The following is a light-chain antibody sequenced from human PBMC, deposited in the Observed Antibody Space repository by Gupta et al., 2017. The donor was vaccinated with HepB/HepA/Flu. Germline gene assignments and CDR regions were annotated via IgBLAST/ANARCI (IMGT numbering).Light chain of an antibody. J-gene: IGKJ1*01. CDR2: GAS. Sequence: EIVMTQSPATLSVSPGERATLSCRASQSVSSNLAWYQQKPGQAPRLLIYGASSRDTGITARFSGSGYETEFTLTISSRQSEEFAGYYCQQYKNWPPWTFGQGTKVEIK. CDR1: QSVSSN. V-gene: IGKV3-15*01. CDR3: QQYKNWPPWT.